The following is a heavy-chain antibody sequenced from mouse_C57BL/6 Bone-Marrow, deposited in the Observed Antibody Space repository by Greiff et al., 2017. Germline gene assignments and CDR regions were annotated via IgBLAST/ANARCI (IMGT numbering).Heavy chain of an antibody. J-gene: IGHJ1*03. CDR3: ARGPNYYGSSYGDWYFDV. D-gene: IGHD1-1*01. CDR1: GFTFSDYG. Sequence: DVQLVESGGGLVKPGGSLKLSCAASGFTFSDYGMHWVRQAPEKGLEWVAYISSGSSTIYYADTVKGRFTISRDNAKNTLFLQMTSLRSEDTAMYYCARGPNYYGSSYGDWYFDVWGTGTTVTVSS. CDR2: ISSGSSTI. V-gene: IGHV5-17*01.